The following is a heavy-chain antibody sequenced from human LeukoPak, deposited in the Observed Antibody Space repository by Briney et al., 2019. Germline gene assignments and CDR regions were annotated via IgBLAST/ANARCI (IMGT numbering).Heavy chain of an antibody. CDR1: GGSISSYY. V-gene: IGHV4-39*01. CDR3: ARHVTGFWSGYSDY. CDR2: IYYSGST. J-gene: IGHJ4*02. D-gene: IGHD3-3*01. Sequence: PSETLSLTCTVSGGSISSYYWGWIRQPPGKGLEWIGSIYYSGSTYYNPSLKSRVTISVDTSKNQFSLKLSSVTAADTAVCYCARHVTGFWSGYSDYWGQGTLVTVSS.